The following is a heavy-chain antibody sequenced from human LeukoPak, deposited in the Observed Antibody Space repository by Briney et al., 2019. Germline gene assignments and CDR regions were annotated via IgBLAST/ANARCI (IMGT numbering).Heavy chain of an antibody. Sequence: PSETLSHTCTVSGGSINNYYWGWLRQPPGRGLEWIGSIFYDGSSDYNPSLKSRVTISVDTSKNKFSLKVNSVTAADTAVYFCARYYGSGRDGDYWGQGTLVTVSS. D-gene: IGHD3-10*01. CDR3: ARYYGSGRDGDY. V-gene: IGHV4-39*01. J-gene: IGHJ4*02. CDR1: GGSINNYY. CDR2: IFYDGSS.